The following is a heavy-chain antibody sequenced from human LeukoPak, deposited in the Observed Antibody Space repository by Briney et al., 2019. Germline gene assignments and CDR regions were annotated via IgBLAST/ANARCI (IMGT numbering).Heavy chain of an antibody. D-gene: IGHD3-9*01. J-gene: IGHJ4*02. Sequence: SETLSLTCAVYGGSFSGYYWSWIRQPPGKGLEWIGEINHSGSTNYNPSLKSRVTISVDTSKNQFSLKLSSVTAADTAVYYCARDEAYTGYIHYWGQGTLITVSS. CDR2: INHSGST. CDR3: ARDEAYTGYIHY. CDR1: GGSFSGYY. V-gene: IGHV4-34*01.